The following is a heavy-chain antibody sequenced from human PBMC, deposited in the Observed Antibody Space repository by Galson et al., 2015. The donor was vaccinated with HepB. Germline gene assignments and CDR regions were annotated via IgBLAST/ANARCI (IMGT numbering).Heavy chain of an antibody. Sequence: SLRLSCAASGFTFDDYAMHWVRQAPGKGLEWVSGISWNSGSIGYADSVKGRFTISRDNAKNSLYLQMNSLRAEDTALYYCAKGRFGAGLPSWFDPWGQGTLVTVSS. CDR3: AKGRFGAGLPSWFDP. V-gene: IGHV3-9*01. D-gene: IGHD3-10*01. J-gene: IGHJ5*02. CDR2: ISWNSGSI. CDR1: GFTFDDYA.